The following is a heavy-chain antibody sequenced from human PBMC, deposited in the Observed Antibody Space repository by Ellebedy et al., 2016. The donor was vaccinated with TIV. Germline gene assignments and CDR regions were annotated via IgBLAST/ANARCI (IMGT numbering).Heavy chain of an antibody. V-gene: IGHV3-23*01. D-gene: IGHD2-21*01. J-gene: IGHJ6*02. Sequence: GESLKISXAASGCTFRKYAMTWVRQAPGKGLEWVSGIGDTAHNTYYVDSVKGRFTISRDNSGNTLYLQMSSLRAEDTAVYYCAKARGSSVIDYNYFGMDVWGQGTTVTVSS. CDR2: IGDTAHNT. CDR1: GCTFRKYA. CDR3: AKARGSSVIDYNYFGMDV.